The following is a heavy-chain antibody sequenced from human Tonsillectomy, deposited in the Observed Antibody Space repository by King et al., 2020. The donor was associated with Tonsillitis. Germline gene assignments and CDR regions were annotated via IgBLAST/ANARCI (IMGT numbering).Heavy chain of an antibody. CDR3: VRDLNPNVLTTYFDAFDM. D-gene: IGHD3-9*01. Sequence: DVQLVESGGGLVQPGGSLSLSCVGSGFSFSNYWMTWVRQAPGKGLEWVANINGDGSTTYHLVSVKGRCTFSRDTAKGSLYLQMNSLRVEDTAVYYCVRDLNPNVLTTYFDAFDMWGQGTMVTVSS. CDR1: GFSFSNYW. CDR2: INGDGSTT. V-gene: IGHV3-7*01. J-gene: IGHJ3*02.